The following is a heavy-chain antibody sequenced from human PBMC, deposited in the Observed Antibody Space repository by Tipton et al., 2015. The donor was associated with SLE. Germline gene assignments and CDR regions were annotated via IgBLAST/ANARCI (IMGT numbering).Heavy chain of an antibody. J-gene: IGHJ4*02. CDR2: ISSDGNNK. V-gene: IGHV3-30*03. CDR1: GFTFSSHV. CDR3: TTRPAPKGAGLLDVFDY. Sequence: QLVQSGGGVVQPGRSLRLSCVGSGFTFSSHVIYWVRQAPVKGLEWVALISSDGNNKYYADSVKGRFTISRDNSKNTVFLEVNSRRGEDTAVYYCTTRPAPKGAGLLDVFDYWGQGTLVTVSS. D-gene: IGHD1-1*01.